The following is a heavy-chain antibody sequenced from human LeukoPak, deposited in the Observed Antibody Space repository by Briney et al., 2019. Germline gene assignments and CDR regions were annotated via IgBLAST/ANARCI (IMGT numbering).Heavy chain of an antibody. Sequence: GGSLRLSCAASGFTFSSYGMSWVRQAPGKGLEWVSAISGSGGSTYYADSVKGRFTISKDNSKNTLYRQMNSLRAEDTAVYYCAKSYGPFDYWGQGTLVTVSS. CDR3: AKSYGPFDY. J-gene: IGHJ4*02. V-gene: IGHV3-23*01. D-gene: IGHD3-16*01. CDR1: GFTFSSYG. CDR2: ISGSGGST.